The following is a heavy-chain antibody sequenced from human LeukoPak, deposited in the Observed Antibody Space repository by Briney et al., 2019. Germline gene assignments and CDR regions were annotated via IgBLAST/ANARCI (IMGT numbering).Heavy chain of an antibody. CDR2: ISAYNGNT. V-gene: IGHV1-18*01. D-gene: IGHD3-16*02. CDR3: ARSILGDYVWGSYRGGAFDI. Sequence: ASVKVSCKASGYTFTSYGIIWVRQAPGQGLEWMGWISAYNGNTNYAQKLQGRVTMTTDTSTSTAYMELRSLRSDDTAVYYCARSILGDYVWGSYRGGAFDIWGQGTMVTVSS. CDR1: GYTFTSYG. J-gene: IGHJ3*02.